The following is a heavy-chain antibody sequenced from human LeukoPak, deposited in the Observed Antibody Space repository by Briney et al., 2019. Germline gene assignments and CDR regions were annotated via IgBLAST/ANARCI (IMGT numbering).Heavy chain of an antibody. CDR3: AKDRYSSASQRSNWFDP. V-gene: IGHV4-30-4*08. CDR2: IYYSGST. J-gene: IGHJ5*02. D-gene: IGHD6-6*01. Sequence: PSETLSLTCTVPGGSISSGDYYWSWIRQPPGKGLEWIGYIYYSGSTYYNPSLKSRVTISVDTSKNQFSLKLSSVTAADTAVYLCAKDRYSSASQRSNWFDPWGQGTLVTVSS. CDR1: GGSISSGDYY.